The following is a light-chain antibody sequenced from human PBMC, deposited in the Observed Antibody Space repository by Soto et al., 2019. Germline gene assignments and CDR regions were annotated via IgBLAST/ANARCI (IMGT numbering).Light chain of an antibody. J-gene: IGLJ1*01. CDR1: SSNIGGNS. CDR3: RSWDRSLSAYV. V-gene: IGLV1-51*01. Sequence: QSVLTQPPSVSAAPGQKVTISCSGSSSNIGGNSVSWYQQLPGTAPKLLIYDDNKRPSGIPDRFSGSKSGTSATLGITGFQTGEEADYPCRSWDRSLSAYVFGTGTKVTVL. CDR2: DDN.